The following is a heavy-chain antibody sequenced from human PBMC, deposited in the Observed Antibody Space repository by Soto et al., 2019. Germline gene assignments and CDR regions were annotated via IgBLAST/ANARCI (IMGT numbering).Heavy chain of an antibody. CDR1: GGSFSGYY. CDR2: INHSGST. V-gene: IGHV4-34*01. J-gene: IGHJ6*03. CDR3: ARVKVLRFLEWSSRYYYMDV. D-gene: IGHD3-3*01. Sequence: PSETLSLTCAVYGGSFSGYYWGWIRQPPGKGLEWIGEINHSGSTNYNPSLKSRVTISVDTSKNQFSLKLSSVTAADTAVYYCARVKVLRFLEWSSRYYYMDVGDKGTTVTVPS.